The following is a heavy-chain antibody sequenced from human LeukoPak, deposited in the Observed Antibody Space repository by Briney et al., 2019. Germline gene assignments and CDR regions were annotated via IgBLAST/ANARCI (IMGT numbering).Heavy chain of an antibody. D-gene: IGHD3-10*01. V-gene: IGHV3-23*01. J-gene: IGHJ3*02. Sequence: GGSLRLSCAASGFTFRTYAMSWVRQAPGKGLEWVSAISGSGGSTYYADSVKGRFTISRDNSKNTLYLQMNSLRAEDTAVYYCAKDQGDVVLLWFGESPGAFDIWGQGTMVTVSS. CDR2: ISGSGGST. CDR3: AKDQGDVVLLWFGESPGAFDI. CDR1: GFTFRTYA.